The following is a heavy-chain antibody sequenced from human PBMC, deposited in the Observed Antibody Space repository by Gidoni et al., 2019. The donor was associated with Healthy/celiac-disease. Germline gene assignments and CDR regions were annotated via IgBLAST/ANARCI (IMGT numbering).Heavy chain of an antibody. CDR3: AKPGRFNPGYDFWSGYYYDYYYYMDV. CDR1: GFTFSSYA. V-gene: IGHV3-23*01. Sequence: EVQLLASGGGLVQPGGSLSLSCAASGFTFSSYAMRWVRQAPGKGLEWVAAISGSGGSTYYADSVKGRFTISRDNSKNTLYLQMNSLRAEDTAVYYCAKPGRFNPGYDFWSGYYYDYYYYMDVWGKGTTVTVSS. CDR2: ISGSGGST. D-gene: IGHD3-3*01. J-gene: IGHJ6*03.